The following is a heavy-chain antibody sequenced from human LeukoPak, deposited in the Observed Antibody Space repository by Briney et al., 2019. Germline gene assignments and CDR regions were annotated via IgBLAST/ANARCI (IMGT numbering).Heavy chain of an antibody. CDR2: IIPILGIA. Sequence: SVKVSCKASGGTFSSYAISWVRQAPGQGLEWMGRIIPILGIANYAQKFQGRVTITADKSTSTAYMELSCLRSEDTAVYYCARAVAVASGGTPLDYWGQGTLVTVSS. J-gene: IGHJ4*02. V-gene: IGHV1-69*04. D-gene: IGHD6-19*01. CDR3: ARAVAVASGGTPLDY. CDR1: GGTFSSYA.